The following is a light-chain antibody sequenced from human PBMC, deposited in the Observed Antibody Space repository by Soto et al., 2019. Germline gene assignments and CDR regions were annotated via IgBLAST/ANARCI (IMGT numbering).Light chain of an antibody. CDR2: KAS. J-gene: IGKJ2*01. Sequence: DIQMTQSPSTLSASVGDGVTITCRASQSISSWLAWYQQKSGKAPKLLIYKASSLESGVPSRFSGSGSGTEFTLTISSLQPDDFATYYCQQYNSYSYTFGQGTKLEIK. CDR3: QQYNSYSYT. V-gene: IGKV1-5*03. CDR1: QSISSW.